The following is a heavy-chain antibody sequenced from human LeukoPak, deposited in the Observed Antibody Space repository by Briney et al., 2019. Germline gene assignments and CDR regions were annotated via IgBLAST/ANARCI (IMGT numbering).Heavy chain of an antibody. CDR3: ERGENWFDP. J-gene: IGHJ5*02. Sequence: ASVKVSCKASGYTFTSYGISWVRQAPGQGLEWMGWISADKGNTNYAKNLQRRVTMTTDTSTSTAYMDLRSLRSDDTAVYYCERGENWFDPWGQGTLVTVSS. D-gene: IGHD1-26*01. V-gene: IGHV1-18*01. CDR2: ISADKGNT. CDR1: GYTFTSYG.